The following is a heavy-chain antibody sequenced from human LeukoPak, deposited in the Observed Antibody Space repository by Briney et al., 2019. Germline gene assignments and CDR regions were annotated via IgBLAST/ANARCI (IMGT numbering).Heavy chain of an antibody. Sequence: SETLSLTCTVSGGSISSGSYYWSWIRQPAGKGLEWIGRIYTSGSTNYNPSLKSRVTISVDTSKNQFSLKLSSVTAADTAVYYCASGYCSSTICHPPYYGMDVWGQGTTVTVSS. J-gene: IGHJ6*02. CDR3: ASGYCSSTICHPPYYGMDV. D-gene: IGHD2-2*01. V-gene: IGHV4-61*02. CDR2: IYTSGST. CDR1: GGSISSGSYY.